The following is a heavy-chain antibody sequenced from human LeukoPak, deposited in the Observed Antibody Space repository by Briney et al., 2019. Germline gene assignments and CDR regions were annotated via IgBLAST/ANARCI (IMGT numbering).Heavy chain of an antibody. CDR3: ARFGVDYDMDV. V-gene: IGHV4-59*11. CDR2: IHYTGKP. Sequence: SETLSLTCSVSGGSISGHYWTWIRQPPGKGLEWIGQIHYTGKPDYNPSLKSRITISVDTFKNQVSLQVSSVTAADSAIYYCARFGVDYDMDVWGHGTTVTAFS. D-gene: IGHD3-16*01. J-gene: IGHJ6*02. CDR1: GGSISGHY.